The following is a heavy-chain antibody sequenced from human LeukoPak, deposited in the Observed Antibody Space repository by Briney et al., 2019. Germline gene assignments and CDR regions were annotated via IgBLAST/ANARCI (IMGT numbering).Heavy chain of an antibody. Sequence: RGSLRLSCAASGFTFSSYSMNWVRQAPGKGLEWVSSISSSSSYIYYADSVKGRFTISRDNAKNSLYLQMNSLRAEDTAVYYCARDWGELFGSDYWGQGTLVTVSS. J-gene: IGHJ4*02. D-gene: IGHD1-26*01. CDR1: GFTFSSYS. V-gene: IGHV3-21*01. CDR2: ISSSSSYI. CDR3: ARDWGELFGSDY.